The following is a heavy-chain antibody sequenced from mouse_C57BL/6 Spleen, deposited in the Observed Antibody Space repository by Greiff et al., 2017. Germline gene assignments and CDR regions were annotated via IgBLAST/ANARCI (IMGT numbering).Heavy chain of an antibody. CDR2: ISYDGSN. J-gene: IGHJ2*01. Sequence: ESGPGLVKPSQSLSLTCSVTGYSITSGYYWNWIRQFPGNKLEWMGYISYDGSNNYNPSLKNRISITRDTSKNQFFLKLNSVTTEDTATYYCARGYISYYFDYWGQGTTLTVSS. CDR1: GYSITSGYY. D-gene: IGHD1-3*01. V-gene: IGHV3-6*01. CDR3: ARGYISYYFDY.